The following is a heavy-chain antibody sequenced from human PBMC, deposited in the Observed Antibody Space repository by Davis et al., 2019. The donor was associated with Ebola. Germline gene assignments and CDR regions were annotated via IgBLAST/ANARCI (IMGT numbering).Heavy chain of an antibody. Sequence: SVQVSCKASGGTFSSYAISWVRQAPGQGLEWMGGIIPIFGTANYAQKFQGRVTITADESTSTAYMELSSLRSEDTAVYYCAAGGRITIFGVVIIENYYGMDVWGQGTTVTVSS. CDR2: IIPIFGTA. V-gene: IGHV1-69*13. CDR1: GGTFSSYA. CDR3: AAGGRITIFGVVIIENYYGMDV. J-gene: IGHJ6*02. D-gene: IGHD3-3*01.